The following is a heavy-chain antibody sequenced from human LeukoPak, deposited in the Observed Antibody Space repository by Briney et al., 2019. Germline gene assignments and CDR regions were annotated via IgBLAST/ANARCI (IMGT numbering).Heavy chain of an antibody. CDR3: TTHMIGDAFDI. D-gene: IGHD3-22*01. CDR1: GFTFSNAW. J-gene: IGHJ3*02. Sequence: GGSLRLSCAASGFTFSNAWMSWVRQAPGKGLEWVGRIKSKTDGGTTDYTAPVKGRFTISRDDSKNTLYLQMNSLKTEDTAVYYCTTHMIGDAFDIWGQGTMVTVSS. V-gene: IGHV3-15*01. CDR2: IKSKTDGGTT.